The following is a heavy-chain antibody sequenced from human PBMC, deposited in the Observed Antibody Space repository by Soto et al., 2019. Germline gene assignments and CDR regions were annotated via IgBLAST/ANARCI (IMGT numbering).Heavy chain of an antibody. CDR1: GGTFSSYA. CDR2: IIPIFGTA. Sequence: VASVKVSCKASGGTFSSYAISWVRQAPGQGLEWMGGIIPIFGTANYAQKFQGRVTITADKSTSTAYMELSSLRSEDTAVYYCARAPNMIGTPYYFDYWGQGTLVTVSS. V-gene: IGHV1-69*06. D-gene: IGHD3-22*01. CDR3: ARAPNMIGTPYYFDY. J-gene: IGHJ4*02.